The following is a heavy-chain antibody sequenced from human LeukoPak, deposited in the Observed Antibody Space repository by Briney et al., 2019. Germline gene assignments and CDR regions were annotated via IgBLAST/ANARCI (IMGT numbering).Heavy chain of an antibody. CDR2: ISYDGSNN. D-gene: IGHD3-16*02. Sequence: GGSLRLSCAASGFTFSSYAMHWVRQAPGKGLEWVAVISYDGSNNYYADSVKGRFTISRDNSKNTLYLQMNSLRAEDTAVYYCARDDSVVLWGQGTLVTVSS. CDR3: ARDDSVVL. J-gene: IGHJ4*01. CDR1: GFTFSSYA. V-gene: IGHV3-30-3*01.